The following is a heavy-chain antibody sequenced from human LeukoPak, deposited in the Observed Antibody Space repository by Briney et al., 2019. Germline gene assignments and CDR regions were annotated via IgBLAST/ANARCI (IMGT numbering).Heavy chain of an antibody. J-gene: IGHJ6*02. CDR2: IKPDGSEK. CDR3: ARVSGGSSSWYLYYYSGMDV. V-gene: IGHV3-7*01. CDR1: GFTFSSYW. D-gene: IGHD6-13*01. Sequence: GGSLRLSCAASGFTFSSYWMNWVRQAPGKGLEWVANIKPDGSEKYYVDSVKGRFTTSRDNAKNSLTLQMNSLRVEDTAVYYCARVSGGSSSWYLYYYSGMDVWGQGTTVTVSS.